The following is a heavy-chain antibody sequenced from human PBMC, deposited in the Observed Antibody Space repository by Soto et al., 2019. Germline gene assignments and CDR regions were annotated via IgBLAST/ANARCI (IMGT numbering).Heavy chain of an antibody. CDR3: ARPSVPAVVVPAAMTYYYYYYMDV. CDR2: IYYSGST. J-gene: IGHJ6*03. Sequence: TSETLSLTCTVSGGSISSSSYYWGWIRQPPGKGLEWIGSIYYSGSTYYNPSLKSRVTISVDTSKNQFSLKLSSVTAADTAVYYCARPSVPAVVVPAAMTYYYYYYMDVWGKGTTVTVSS. V-gene: IGHV4-39*01. CDR1: GGSISSSSYY. D-gene: IGHD2-2*01.